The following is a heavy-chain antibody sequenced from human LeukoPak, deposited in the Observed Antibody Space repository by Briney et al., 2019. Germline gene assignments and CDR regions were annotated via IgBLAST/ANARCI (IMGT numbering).Heavy chain of an antibody. D-gene: IGHD5-18*01. Sequence: SQTLSLTCAISGDSVSSNSAAWNWIRQSPSRGLEWLGRTYYRSKWYNDYAVSVNSRITINPDTSKNQFSLQLNSVTPEDTAVYYCAREGKLIRGYSYGSFDYWGQGTLVTVSS. CDR2: TYYRSKWYN. CDR1: GDSVSSNSAA. J-gene: IGHJ4*02. CDR3: AREGKLIRGYSYGSFDY. V-gene: IGHV6-1*01.